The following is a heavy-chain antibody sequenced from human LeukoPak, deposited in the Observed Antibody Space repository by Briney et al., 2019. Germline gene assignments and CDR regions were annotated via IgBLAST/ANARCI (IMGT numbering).Heavy chain of an antibody. CDR2: IYNSGST. CDR1: GYSISSGYF. Sequence: PSETLSLTCTVSGYSISSGYFWGWTRQPPGKGLEWIGTIYNSGSTYYNASLESRVTISVDTSKNQFSLKLSSVTAADTAVYYCARPYDSSGYYYYWGQGTLVTVSS. J-gene: IGHJ4*02. CDR3: ARPYDSSGYYYY. V-gene: IGHV4-38-2*02. D-gene: IGHD3-22*01.